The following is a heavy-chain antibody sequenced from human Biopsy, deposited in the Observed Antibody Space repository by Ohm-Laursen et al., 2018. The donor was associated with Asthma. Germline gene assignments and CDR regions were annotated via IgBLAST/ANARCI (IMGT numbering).Heavy chain of an antibody. CDR1: AYTITSNA. V-gene: IGHV1-3*01. J-gene: IGHJ4*02. CDR2: INPGNGNT. Sequence: ASVKASCKASAYTITSNAMHWARQAPGQRLEWMGWINPGNGNTKYSQKFQGRVTITRDTSASTAYMELSSLRSEDTAVYYCMRDGARIAIFGVGDYFDYWGQGTLVTVSS. CDR3: MRDGARIAIFGVGDYFDY. D-gene: IGHD3-3*01.